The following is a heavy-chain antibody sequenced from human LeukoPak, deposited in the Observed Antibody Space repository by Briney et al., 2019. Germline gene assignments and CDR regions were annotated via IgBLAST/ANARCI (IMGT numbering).Heavy chain of an antibody. D-gene: IGHD2-8*01. J-gene: IGHJ5*02. CDR3: ARDRSHSIVLIRWFDP. CDR1: GFTFSSYW. CDR2: IKQDGSEK. Sequence: GGSLRLSCAASGFTFSSYWMSWVRQAPGKGLEWVANIKQDGSEKYYVDSVKGRFTISGDNAKNSLYLQMNSLRAEDTAVYYCARDRSHSIVLIRWFDPWGQGTLVTVSS. V-gene: IGHV3-7*01.